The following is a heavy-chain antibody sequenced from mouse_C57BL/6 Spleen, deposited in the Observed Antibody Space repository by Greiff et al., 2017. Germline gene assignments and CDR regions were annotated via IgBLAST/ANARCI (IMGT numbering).Heavy chain of an antibody. CDR3: ARSDFDY. V-gene: IGHV1-69*01. Sequence: VQLQQPGAELVMPGASVKLSCKASGYTFTSYWMHWVKQRPGQGLEWIGEIDPSDSYANYNQKFKGKSTLTVDKSSSTAYMQLSSLTSADSAVYYCARSDFDYWGQGTTLTVSS. J-gene: IGHJ2*01. CDR1: GYTFTSYW. CDR2: IDPSDSYA.